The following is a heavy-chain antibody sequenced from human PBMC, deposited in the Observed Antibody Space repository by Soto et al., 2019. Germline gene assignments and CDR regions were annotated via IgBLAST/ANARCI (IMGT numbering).Heavy chain of an antibody. J-gene: IGHJ4*02. Sequence: PGGSLRLSCAASGFTFSNAWINWVRQTPGKGLEWVGRVKSKTDGGTTDFAAPVKGGFTISRDNSKNTLYLQMNSLRAEDTAVYYCARESKDYGDYPVAFDYWGQGTLVTVSS. D-gene: IGHD4-17*01. CDR3: ARESKDYGDYPVAFDY. CDR2: VKSKTDGGTT. V-gene: IGHV3-15*07. CDR1: GFTFSNAW.